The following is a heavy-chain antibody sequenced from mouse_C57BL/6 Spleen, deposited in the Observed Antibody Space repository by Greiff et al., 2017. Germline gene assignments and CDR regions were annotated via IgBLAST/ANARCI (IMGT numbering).Heavy chain of an antibody. V-gene: IGHV5-16*01. J-gene: IGHJ3*01. CDR2: INYDGSSA. CDR3: ARLYGSGPAWFAY. D-gene: IGHD1-1*01. CDR1: GFTFSDYY. Sequence: EVQVLESERGLVQPGRSMKLSCTASGFTFSDYYMAWVRQVPEKGLEWVANINYDGSSAYYLAFLKSRFIISRDNAKNILYRQMSSLTAEDTATYYCARLYGSGPAWFAYWGQGTLVTVSA.